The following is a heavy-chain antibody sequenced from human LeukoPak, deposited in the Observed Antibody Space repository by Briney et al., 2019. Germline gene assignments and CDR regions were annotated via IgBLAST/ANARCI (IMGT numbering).Heavy chain of an antibody. CDR1: GFTFSDAW. J-gene: IGHJ5*01. V-gene: IGHV3-15*01. CDR3: TTVGGNCGGDCYSSHPDS. Sequence: GGSLRLSCAASGFTFSDAWMSWVRQAPGKGLEWVGRIKSKADGGTRDYAAPVKDRFTISRDDSKNTVYLQINNLKTEDTAVYFCTTVGGNCGGDCYSSHPDSWGQGILVTVSS. CDR2: IKSKADGGTR. D-gene: IGHD2-21*02.